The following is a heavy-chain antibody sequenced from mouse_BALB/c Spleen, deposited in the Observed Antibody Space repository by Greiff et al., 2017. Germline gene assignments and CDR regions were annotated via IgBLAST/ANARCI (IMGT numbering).Heavy chain of an antibody. CDR3: ASPRYGSSPSWFAY. Sequence: VQLQQSGPELVKPGASMKISCKASGYSFTGYTMNWVKQSHGKNLEWIGLINPYNGGTSYNQKFKGKATLTVDKSSSTAYMELLSLTSEDSAVYYCASPRYGSSPSWFAYWGQGTLVTVSA. V-gene: IGHV1-18*01. CDR1: GYSFTGYT. J-gene: IGHJ3*01. CDR2: INPYNGGT. D-gene: IGHD1-1*01.